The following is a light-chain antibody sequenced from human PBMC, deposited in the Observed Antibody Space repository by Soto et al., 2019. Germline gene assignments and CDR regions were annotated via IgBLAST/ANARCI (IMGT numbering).Light chain of an antibody. CDR2: GAS. Sequence: DIQMTQSPSSLSVSVGDRVTITCRASQIISTYLNWYQQKPGKAPKLLIYGASSLQSGVPSRFSGSGSGTDFTLTISSVQPEDFATYCCQQGYSIPYTFGQGTRLEIK. V-gene: IGKV1-39*01. J-gene: IGKJ5*01. CDR3: QQGYSIPYT. CDR1: QIISTY.